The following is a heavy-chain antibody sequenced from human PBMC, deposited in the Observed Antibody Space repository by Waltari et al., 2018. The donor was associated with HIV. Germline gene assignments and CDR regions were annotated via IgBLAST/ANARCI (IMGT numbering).Heavy chain of an antibody. CDR3: ARGIVVVVAATSEAFDY. Sequence: QVQLVESGGGVVQPGRSLRLSCAASGFTFSSYAMHWVRQAPGKGLVWVAVIAYDGSNKYYADSVKGRFTISRYNSKNTLYLQMNSRRAEDTAVYYCARGIVVVVAATSEAFDYWGQGTLVTVSS. CDR2: IAYDGSNK. CDR1: GFTFSSYA. D-gene: IGHD2-15*01. V-gene: IGHV3-30*04. J-gene: IGHJ4*02.